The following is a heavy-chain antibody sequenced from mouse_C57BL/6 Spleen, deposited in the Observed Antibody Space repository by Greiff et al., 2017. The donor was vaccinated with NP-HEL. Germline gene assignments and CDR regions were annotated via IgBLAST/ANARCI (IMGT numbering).Heavy chain of an antibody. D-gene: IGHD4-1*02. CDR3: ARGSTGGFAY. CDR2: INPYNGGT. Sequence: EVKLMESGPVLVKPGASVKMSCKASGYTFTDYYMNWVKQSHGKSLEWIGVINPYNGGTSYNQKFKGKATLTVDKSSSTAYMELNSLTSEDSAVYYCARGSTGGFAYWGQGTLVTVSA. J-gene: IGHJ3*01. V-gene: IGHV1-19*01. CDR1: GYTFTDYY.